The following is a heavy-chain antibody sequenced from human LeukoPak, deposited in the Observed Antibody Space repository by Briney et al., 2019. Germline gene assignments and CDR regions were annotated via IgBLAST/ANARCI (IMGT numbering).Heavy chain of an antibody. Sequence: GGSLRLSCAASGFTFSSYALTWVRQAPGKGLEWVSGISGSGGSTYYADSVKGRFTISRDNSKNTLYLQMNSLRAEDTAVYYCAKDRGIAAAGRNNWFDPWGQGTLVTVSS. J-gene: IGHJ5*02. V-gene: IGHV3-23*01. CDR1: GFTFSSYA. D-gene: IGHD6-13*01. CDR3: AKDRGIAAAGRNNWFDP. CDR2: ISGSGGST.